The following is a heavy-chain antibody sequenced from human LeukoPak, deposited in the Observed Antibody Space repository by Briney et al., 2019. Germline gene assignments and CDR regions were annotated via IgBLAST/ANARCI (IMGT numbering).Heavy chain of an antibody. CDR2: INDDGSST. Sequence: PGGSLRLSCAASGFTLSRYWMHWVRQAPGKGLVWVSRINDDGSSTKYADSVKGRFTISRDNAKNTLYLQMNSLRAEDTAVYYCAKATGDYYGSGSYLVFWGQGTLVTVSS. D-gene: IGHD3-10*01. CDR3: AKATGDYYGSGSYLVF. CDR1: GFTLSRYW. V-gene: IGHV3-74*01. J-gene: IGHJ4*02.